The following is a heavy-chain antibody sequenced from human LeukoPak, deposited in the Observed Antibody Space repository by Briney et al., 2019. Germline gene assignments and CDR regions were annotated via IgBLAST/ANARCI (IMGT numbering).Heavy chain of an antibody. CDR2: INSDGSST. Sequence: GGSLRLPCAASGFTFSSYWMHWVRQAPGKGLVWVSRINSDGSSTSYADSVKGRFTISRDNAKNTLYLQMNSLRAGDTAVYYCATSGLSRFGFWGQGTLVTVSS. CDR3: ATSGLSRFGF. V-gene: IGHV3-74*01. D-gene: IGHD2/OR15-2a*01. CDR1: GFTFSSYW. J-gene: IGHJ4*02.